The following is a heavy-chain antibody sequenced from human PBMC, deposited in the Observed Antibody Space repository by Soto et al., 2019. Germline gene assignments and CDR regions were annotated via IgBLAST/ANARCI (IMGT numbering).Heavy chain of an antibody. Sequence: GGSLRLSCAASGFTFSSYGMHWVRQAPGKGLEWVAVISYDGSNKYYADSVKGRFTISRDNSKNTLYLQMNSLRAEDTAVYYCAKDSAYYYDSSGYYPYYYYGMDVWGQGTTVTVSS. V-gene: IGHV3-30*18. CDR1: GFTFSSYG. J-gene: IGHJ6*02. D-gene: IGHD3-22*01. CDR3: AKDSAYYYDSSGYYPYYYYGMDV. CDR2: ISYDGSNK.